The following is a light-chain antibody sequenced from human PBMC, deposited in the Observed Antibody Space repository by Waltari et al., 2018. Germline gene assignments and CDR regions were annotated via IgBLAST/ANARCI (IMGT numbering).Light chain of an antibody. V-gene: IGLV1-51*02. CDR3: GTWDSSLSGAV. Sequence: QSVLTQPPSVSAAPGQRVTISCSGGSSNIGNNYVSWYHQFPGTAPKLLIYENTGRPSGIPGRFSGSKSGTSATLDITGLQAGDEADYYCGTWDSSLSGAVFGGGTHLTVL. CDR2: ENT. CDR1: SSNIGNNY. J-gene: IGLJ7*01.